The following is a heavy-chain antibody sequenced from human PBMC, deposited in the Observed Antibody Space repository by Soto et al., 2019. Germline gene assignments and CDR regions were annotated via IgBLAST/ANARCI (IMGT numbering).Heavy chain of an antibody. Sequence: PGGSLRLSCAAPGFTFSSYAMSWVRQAPGKGREWVSGISGSSDNIYYADSVKGRFTMSRENSKDTLYLQMNSLRAEDTALYYCARAPRPKRFDYWGQGTLVTVSS. CDR1: GFTFSSYA. CDR3: ARAPRPKRFDY. CDR2: ISGSSDNI. V-gene: IGHV3-23*01. J-gene: IGHJ4*02.